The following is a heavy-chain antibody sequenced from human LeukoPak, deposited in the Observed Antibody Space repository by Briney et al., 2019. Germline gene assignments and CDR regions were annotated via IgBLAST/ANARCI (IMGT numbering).Heavy chain of an antibody. D-gene: IGHD3-10*01. CDR1: GGSISTNNW. CDR3: ATRPIWFGESKYYYGMDV. J-gene: IGHJ6*02. CDR2: VSHSGST. V-gene: IGHV4-4*02. Sequence: SETLSITCAVSGGSISTNNWWSWVRQPPGKRLEWIGEVSHSGSTNYNPSLKSRVTISVDNSKSQFSLRLRSVTAADTAVYYCATRPIWFGESKYYYGMDVWGQGTTVTVSS.